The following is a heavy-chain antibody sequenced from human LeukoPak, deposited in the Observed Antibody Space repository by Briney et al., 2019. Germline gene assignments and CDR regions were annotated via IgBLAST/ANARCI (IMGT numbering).Heavy chain of an antibody. J-gene: IGHJ4*02. D-gene: IGHD5-18*01. Sequence: SETLSLTCAVYGGSFSGYYWSWIRQPPGKGLEWIGEINHSGSTNYNPSLKSRVTISVDTSKNQFSLKLSSVTAADTAVYYCARGLAMVIGAWVDYWGQGTLVTVSS. CDR1: GGSFSGYY. CDR2: INHSGST. CDR3: ARGLAMVIGAWVDY. V-gene: IGHV4-34*01.